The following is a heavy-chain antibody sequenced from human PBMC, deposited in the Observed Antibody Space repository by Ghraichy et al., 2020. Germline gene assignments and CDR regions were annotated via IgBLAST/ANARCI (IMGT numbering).Heavy chain of an antibody. CDR2: IRYDGSNK. V-gene: IGHV3-30*02. J-gene: IGHJ4*02. CDR1: GFTFSSYG. Sequence: GGSLRLSCAASGFTFSSYGMHWVRQAPGKGLEWVAFIRYDGSNKYYADSVKGRFTISRDNSKNTLYLQMNSLRAEDTAVYYCAKDLRSYSSGWYLDYWGQGTLVTVSS. D-gene: IGHD6-19*01. CDR3: AKDLRSYSSGWYLDY.